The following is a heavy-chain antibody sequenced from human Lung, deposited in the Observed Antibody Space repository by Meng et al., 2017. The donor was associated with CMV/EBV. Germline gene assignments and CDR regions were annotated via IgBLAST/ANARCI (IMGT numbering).Heavy chain of an antibody. Sequence: ASVXVSXKASGYTFTGYYMHWVRQAPGQGLEWMGWINPDSGGTNYAQKFQGRVTMTRDTSISTAYMELSRLRSDDTAVYYCARTRIEVEPDGRKIKYYNYGMDVWXQGTTVTVSS. CDR2: INPDSGGT. CDR1: GYTFTGYY. CDR3: ARTRIEVEPDGRKIKYYNYGMDV. J-gene: IGHJ6*02. D-gene: IGHD2-2*01. V-gene: IGHV1-2*02.